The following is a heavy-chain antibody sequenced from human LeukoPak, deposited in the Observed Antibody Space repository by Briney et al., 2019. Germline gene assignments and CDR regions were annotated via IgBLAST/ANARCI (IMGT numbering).Heavy chain of an antibody. CDR1: GFTVSSNY. J-gene: IGHJ3*02. V-gene: IGHV3-66*02. CDR2: IYSGGST. D-gene: IGHD3-22*01. CDR3: AREGAAYYDISAFDI. Sequence: GGSLRLSCAASGFTVSSNYMSWVRQAPGKGLEWVSVIYSGGSTYYADSVKGRFTISRGNSKNTLYLQMNSLRAEDTAVYYCAREGAAYYDISAFDIWGQGTMVTVSS.